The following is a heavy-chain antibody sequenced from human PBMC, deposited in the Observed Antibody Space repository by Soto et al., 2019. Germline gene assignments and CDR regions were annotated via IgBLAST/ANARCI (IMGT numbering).Heavy chain of an antibody. V-gene: IGHV4-4*07. CDR1: GGSISGYY. J-gene: IGHJ5*02. CDR2: IYGSGSV. CDR3: ARDHSDQLWFGGGFAP. Sequence: QVQLQESGPRLVQPSETLSLICSVSGGSISGYYWSWIRQPAGKGLEWIGRIYGSGSVDYHPSLKRRVNLSVDTSKNHYSLKLSSVTAADTAVYYCARDHSDQLWFGGGFAPWGQGILVTVSA. D-gene: IGHD3-10*01.